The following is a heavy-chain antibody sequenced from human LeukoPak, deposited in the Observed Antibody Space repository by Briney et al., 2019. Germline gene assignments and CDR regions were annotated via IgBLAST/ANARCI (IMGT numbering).Heavy chain of an antibody. CDR3: AKPLGYCSSTSCPPGY. Sequence: GGSLRLSCAASGFTFSSYAMSWVRQAPGKGLEWVSGISGSGGSTYYVDSVKGRLTISRDNSKNTLYLQMNSLRIEDAAVYYCAKPLGYCSSTSCPPGYWGQGTLVTVSS. D-gene: IGHD2-2*01. CDR2: ISGSGGST. J-gene: IGHJ4*02. CDR1: GFTFSSYA. V-gene: IGHV3-23*01.